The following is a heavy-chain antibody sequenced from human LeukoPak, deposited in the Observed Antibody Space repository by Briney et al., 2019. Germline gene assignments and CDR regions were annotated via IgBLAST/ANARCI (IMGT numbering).Heavy chain of an antibody. CDR3: AKGMTTVTTRSDY. J-gene: IGHJ4*02. V-gene: IGHV3-23*01. CDR2: ISGSGGDT. Sequence: GGSLRLSCAASGFTFSSYAMSWVRQAPGKGLEWVSTISGSGGDTYYADSVKGRFTIFRDNPKNTLYLQMNSLRGEDTAVYYCAKGMTTVTTRSDYWGQGTLVTVSS. D-gene: IGHD4-11*01. CDR1: GFTFSSYA.